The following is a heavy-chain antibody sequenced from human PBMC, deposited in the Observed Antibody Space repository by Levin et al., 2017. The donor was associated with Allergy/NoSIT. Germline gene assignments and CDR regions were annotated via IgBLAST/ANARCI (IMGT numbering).Heavy chain of an antibody. Sequence: ASVKVSCKASGYTFTSYDINWVRQATGQGLEWMGWMNPNSGNTGYAQKFQGRVTMTRNTSISTAYMELSSLRSEDTAVYYCARLSWFGDIYYYYYGMDVWGQGTTVTVSS. CDR1: GYTFTSYD. V-gene: IGHV1-8*01. CDR3: ARLSWFGDIYYYYYGMDV. CDR2: MNPNSGNT. J-gene: IGHJ6*02. D-gene: IGHD3-10*01.